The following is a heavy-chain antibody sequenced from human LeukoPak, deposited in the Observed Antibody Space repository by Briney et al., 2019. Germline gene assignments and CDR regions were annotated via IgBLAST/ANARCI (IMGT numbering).Heavy chain of an antibody. D-gene: IGHD3-10*01. CDR1: GYTFTGYY. J-gene: IGHJ4*02. CDR2: INPNTGGT. CDR3: AKSQYSFASGSSRPLFDY. Sequence: ASVKVSCKASGYTFTGYYMHWVRQAPGQGLEWMGWINPNTGGTYFAQKFEARVTLTRDTSINTGYLEMRGLTSGDTAVYYCAKSQYSFASGSSRPLFDYWGPGTLVTVSS. V-gene: IGHV1-2*02.